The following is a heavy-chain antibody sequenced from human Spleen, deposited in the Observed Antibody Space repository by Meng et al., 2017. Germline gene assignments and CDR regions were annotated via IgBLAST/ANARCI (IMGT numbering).Heavy chain of an antibody. J-gene: IGHJ3*02. V-gene: IGHV3-23*01. CDR1: GFTFSSYA. D-gene: IGHD2-2*01. Sequence: GESLKISCAASGFTFSSYAMSWVRQAPGKGLEWVSAISGSGGSTYYADSVKGRFTISRDNSKNTLYLQMNSLRAEDTAVYYCARAVVPHDAFDIWGQGTMVTVSS. CDR3: ARAVVPHDAFDI. CDR2: ISGSGGST.